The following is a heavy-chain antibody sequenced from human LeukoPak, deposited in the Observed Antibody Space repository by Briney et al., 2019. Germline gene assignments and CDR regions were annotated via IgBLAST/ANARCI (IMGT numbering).Heavy chain of an antibody. CDR2: IYYSGST. V-gene: IGHV4-39*07. D-gene: IGHD3-22*01. J-gene: IGHJ6*03. CDR3: ARYNRGDYYDSSGPKYYYYMDV. Sequence: PSETLSLTCTVSGGSISSSSYYWGWIRQPPGKGLEWIGSIYYSGSTYYNPSLKSRVTISVDTSKNQFSLKLSSVTAADTAVYYCARYNRGDYYDSSGPKYYYYMDVWGKGTTVTISS. CDR1: GGSISSSSYY.